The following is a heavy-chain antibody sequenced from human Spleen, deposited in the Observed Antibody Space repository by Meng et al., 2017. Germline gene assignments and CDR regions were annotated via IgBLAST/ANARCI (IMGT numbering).Heavy chain of an antibody. J-gene: IGHJ4*02. CDR3: ARGRPYFDY. V-gene: IGHV4-39*01. CDR2: IYYSGST. CDR1: GGSVSSSSYY. Sequence: QLQLQESGPGLVKPSETLSITCTVSGGSVSSSSYYWGWIRQPPGKGLEWIGNIYYSGSTYYNPSLKNRVSISVDTSKNQFSLKLSSVTAADTAVYYCARGRPYFDYWGQGTLVTVSS.